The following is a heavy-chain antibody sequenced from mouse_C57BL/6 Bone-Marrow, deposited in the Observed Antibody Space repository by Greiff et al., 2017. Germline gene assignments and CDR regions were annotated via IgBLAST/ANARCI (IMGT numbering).Heavy chain of an antibody. CDR2: ISYDGST. CDR1: GYSITSGYY. D-gene: IGHD1-1*01. V-gene: IGHV3-6*01. Sequence: EVQLQQSGPGLVKPSQSLSLTCSVTGYSITSGYYWNWIRQFPGNKLEWMGYISYDGSTNYNTSLQNRISITRNTSKNQFFLKLNSVTTEDTATYYGARGGFYYGGGSDYWGQGTTLTVSS. J-gene: IGHJ2*01. CDR3: ARGGFYYGGGSDY.